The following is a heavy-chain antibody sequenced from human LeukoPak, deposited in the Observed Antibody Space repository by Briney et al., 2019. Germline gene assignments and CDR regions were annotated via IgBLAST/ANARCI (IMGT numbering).Heavy chain of an antibody. D-gene: IGHD6-13*01. CDR1: GGTFSSYA. CDR3: ARGPFIAAAESYFDY. CDR2: IIPIFGTA. J-gene: IGHJ4*02. V-gene: IGHV1-69*13. Sequence: SVKVSCKASGGTFSSYAISWVRQAPGQGLEWMGGIIPIFGTANYAQKFQGRATITADESTSTAYMELSSLRSEDTAVYYCARGPFIAAAESYFDYWGQGTLVTVSS.